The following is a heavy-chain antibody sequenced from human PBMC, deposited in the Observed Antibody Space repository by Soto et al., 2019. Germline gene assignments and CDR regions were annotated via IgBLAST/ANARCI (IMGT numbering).Heavy chain of an antibody. CDR1: GFTFSSYG. Sequence: PGGSLRLSCAASGFTFSSYGMHCVRQAPGKGLEWVAVIWYDGSSKYCADSVKGRFTISRDNSKNTLYMQMNSLRAEDTAVYYCARDNSRTTMIVAPDYWGQGTLATASS. CDR2: IWYDGSSK. D-gene: IGHD3-22*01. V-gene: IGHV3-33*01. J-gene: IGHJ4*02. CDR3: ARDNSRTTMIVAPDY.